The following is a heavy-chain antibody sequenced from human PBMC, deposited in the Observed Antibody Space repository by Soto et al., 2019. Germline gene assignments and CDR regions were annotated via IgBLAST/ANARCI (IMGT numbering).Heavy chain of an antibody. V-gene: IGHV5-10-1*01. CDR2: IDPSDSYT. CDR3: GARDAFDI. Sequence: PGQSRKISCTGSGYSLTSYWISWVRQMPGKGLEWMGRIDPSDSYTNYSPSFQGHVTISADKSISTAYLQWSSLKASDTAMDDCGARDAFDIWGQGTMVTVSS. CDR1: GYSLTSYW. J-gene: IGHJ3*02.